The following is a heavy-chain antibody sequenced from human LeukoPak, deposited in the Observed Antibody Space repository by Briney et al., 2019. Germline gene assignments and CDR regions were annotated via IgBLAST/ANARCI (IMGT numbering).Heavy chain of an antibody. V-gene: IGHV3-21*01. CDR3: ARDPRSEYSSSSYDAFDI. CDR1: GFTFSSYS. CDR2: ISSSSSYI. Sequence: GGSLRLSCAASGFTFSSYSMNWVRQAPGKGLEWVSSISSSSSYIYYADSVKGRFTISRDNAKNSLYLQMNSLRAEDTAEYYCARDPRSEYSSSSYDAFDIWGQGTMVTVSS. J-gene: IGHJ3*02. D-gene: IGHD6-13*01.